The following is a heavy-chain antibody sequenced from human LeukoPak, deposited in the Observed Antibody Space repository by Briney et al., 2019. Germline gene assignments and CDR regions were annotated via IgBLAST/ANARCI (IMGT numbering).Heavy chain of an antibody. D-gene: IGHD2-8*01. CDR2: IYYSGST. J-gene: IGHJ5*02. CDR1: GVSISSSSSY. Sequence: SETLSLTCTVSGVSISSSSSYWGWIRQPPGKGLEWIGSIYYSGSTYYDPSLKSRVTISVDTSKNQFSLKLSSVTAADTAVYYCARALYCTNGVCYNPNWFDPWGQGTLVTVSS. V-gene: IGHV4-39*01. CDR3: ARALYCTNGVCYNPNWFDP.